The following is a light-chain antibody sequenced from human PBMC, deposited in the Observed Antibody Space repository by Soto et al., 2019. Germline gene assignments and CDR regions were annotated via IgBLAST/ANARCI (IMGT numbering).Light chain of an antibody. Sequence: QSALTQPRSVSGSPGQSVTISCTGTSNDVGGYNFVSWYQQHPGKVPKLSIYDVSRRPSGVPDDFSGSKSGNTASLTISGLQAEDEADYYCSSYAASYTLVFGRGTQLTVL. CDR2: DVS. CDR1: SNDVGGYNF. CDR3: SSYAASYTLV. J-gene: IGLJ2*01. V-gene: IGLV2-11*01.